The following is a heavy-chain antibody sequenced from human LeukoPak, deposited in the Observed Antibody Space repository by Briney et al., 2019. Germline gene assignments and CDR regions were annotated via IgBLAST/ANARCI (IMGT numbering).Heavy chain of an antibody. CDR3: ARGGDYVVDNWFDP. D-gene: IGHD4-17*01. CDR1: GFTFSNFG. CDR2: ISYDGSTK. J-gene: IGHJ5*02. V-gene: IGHV3-30*03. Sequence: GRSLRLSCEASGFTFSNFGMHWVRQAPGKGLEWVAIISYDGSTKYYADSVKGRFTISRDNAKNTLYLQMNSLRAEDTAVYYCARGGDYVVDNWFDPWGQGTLVTVSS.